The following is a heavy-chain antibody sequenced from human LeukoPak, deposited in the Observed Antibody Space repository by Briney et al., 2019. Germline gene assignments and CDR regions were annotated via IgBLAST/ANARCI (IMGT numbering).Heavy chain of an antibody. J-gene: IGHJ4*02. CDR2: INHSGST. D-gene: IGHD3-10*01. Sequence: SETLSLTCAVYGGSFSGYYWSWIRQPPGKGLEWIGEINHSGSTNYNPSLKSRVTISVDTSKNQFSLKLSSVTAADTAVYYCARTMVRGLGFDYWGQGTLVTVSS. CDR1: GGSFSGYY. V-gene: IGHV4-34*01. CDR3: ARTMVRGLGFDY.